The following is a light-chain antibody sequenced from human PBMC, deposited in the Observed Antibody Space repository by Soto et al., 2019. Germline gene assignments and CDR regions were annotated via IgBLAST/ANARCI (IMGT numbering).Light chain of an antibody. Sequence: EIVMTQSPATLSVSPGERATLSCRASQSVSSNLAWYQQKPGQAPRLLIYGASTRATGIPDRFSGSGSGTDFTLTISRLEPEDFAVYYCQQYVTSPWAFGQGTKVAIE. CDR1: QSVSSN. V-gene: IGKV3-15*01. CDR2: GAS. J-gene: IGKJ1*01. CDR3: QQYVTSPWA.